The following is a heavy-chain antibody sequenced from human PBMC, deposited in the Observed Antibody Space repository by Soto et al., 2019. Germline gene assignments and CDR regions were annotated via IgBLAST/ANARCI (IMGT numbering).Heavy chain of an antibody. Sequence: QVQLVESGGGVVQPGTSLRLSCAASGFTFSGYGMHWVRQAPGKGLAWVAVIWYDGSNRYYVDSVEGRFTISRNNSNNPLKLQMNRLRADDTAVYYGAGDDGVPRGSPLDAWGQGTLVTV. J-gene: IGHJ5*02. D-gene: IGHD3-16*01. V-gene: IGHV3-33*01. CDR1: GFTFSGYG. CDR2: IWYDGSNR. CDR3: AGDDGVPRGSPLDA.